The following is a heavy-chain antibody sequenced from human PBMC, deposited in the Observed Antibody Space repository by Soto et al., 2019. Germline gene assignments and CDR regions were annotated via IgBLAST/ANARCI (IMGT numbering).Heavy chain of an antibody. CDR1: GGTFSSYA. CDR2: IIPIFGTA. V-gene: IGHV1-69*13. D-gene: IGHD3-10*01. Sequence: GASVKVSCKASGGTFSSYAISWVRQAPGQGLEWMGGIIPIFGTANYAQKFQGRVTITADESTSTAYMELSSLRSEDTAVYYCARDWSLGPRSVRGDPKSYGMDVWGQGTTVTVSS. CDR3: ARDWSLGPRSVRGDPKSYGMDV. J-gene: IGHJ6*02.